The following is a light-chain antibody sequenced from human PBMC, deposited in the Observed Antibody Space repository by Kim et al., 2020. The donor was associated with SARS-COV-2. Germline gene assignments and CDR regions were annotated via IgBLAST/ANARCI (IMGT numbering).Light chain of an antibody. CDR2: LNSDGSH. CDR1: SGHSSYA. V-gene: IGLV4-69*01. Sequence: ASVKLTCTLSSGHSSYAIEWHQQQPGKGPRYLMKLNSDGSHSKGDGIPDRFSGSSSGAERYLTISSLQSEDEADYYCQTWGTGIRVFGGGTQLTVL. J-gene: IGLJ3*02. CDR3: QTWGTGIRV.